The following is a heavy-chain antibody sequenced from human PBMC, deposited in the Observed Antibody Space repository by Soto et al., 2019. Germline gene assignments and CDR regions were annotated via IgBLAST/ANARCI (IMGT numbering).Heavy chain of an antibody. V-gene: IGHV3-11*04. D-gene: IGHD6-13*01. CDR1: GFTFSDYY. Sequence: PGGSLRLSCAASGFTFSDYYMSWIRQAPGKGLEWVSYISSSSSTIYYADSVKGRFTISRDNAKNSLYLQMNSLRDEDTAVYYCARRSLGTSLDALEIWGQGTMVTVSS. J-gene: IGHJ3*02. CDR2: ISSSSSTI. CDR3: ARRSLGTSLDALEI.